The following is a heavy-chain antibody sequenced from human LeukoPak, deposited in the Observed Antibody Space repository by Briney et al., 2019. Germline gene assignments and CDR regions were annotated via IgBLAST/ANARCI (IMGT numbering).Heavy chain of an antibody. CDR1: GYTFTGYY. J-gene: IGHJ6*03. Sequence: ASVKVSCKASGYTFTGYYMHWVRQAPGQGLEWMGWINPNSGGTNYGRVTMTRDTSISTAYMELSRLRSDDTAVYYCARSTLRQWLVPNLYMDVWGKGTTVTVSS. CDR3: ARSTLRQWLVPNLYMDV. V-gene: IGHV1-2*02. D-gene: IGHD6-19*01. CDR2: INPNSGGT.